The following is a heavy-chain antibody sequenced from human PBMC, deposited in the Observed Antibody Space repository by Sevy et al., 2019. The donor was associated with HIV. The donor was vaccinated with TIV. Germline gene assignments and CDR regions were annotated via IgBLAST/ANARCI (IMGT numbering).Heavy chain of an antibody. CDR2: ISSSSSYT. J-gene: IGHJ5*02. D-gene: IGHD3-16*02. CDR1: GFTFSDYY. V-gene: IGHV3-11*06. Sequence: GESLKISCAASGFTFSDYYMSWIRQAPGKGLEWVSYISSSSSYTNYADSVKGRFTISRDNAKNSLYLQMNSLRAEDTAVYYCARDYGDYIWGSYRLNWFDPWGQGTLVTVSS. CDR3: ARDYGDYIWGSYRLNWFDP.